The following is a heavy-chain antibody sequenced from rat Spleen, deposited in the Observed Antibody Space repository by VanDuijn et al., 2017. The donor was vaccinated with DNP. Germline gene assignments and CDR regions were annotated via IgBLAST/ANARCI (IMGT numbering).Heavy chain of an antibody. CDR2: IWGYGTT. J-gene: IGHJ2*01. D-gene: IGHD1-3*01. Sequence: QVQLKESGPGLVQPSQTLSLTCTVSGFSLTSYGVSWVRQPPGKGLEWVGTIWGYGTTDYDSTLRSRLSISRDTSRSQVFLKMNSLQTEDTAIYFCTRRTVAAGYFDYWGQGVMVTVSS. V-gene: IGHV2-15*01. CDR3: TRRTVAAGYFDY. CDR1: GFSLTSYG.